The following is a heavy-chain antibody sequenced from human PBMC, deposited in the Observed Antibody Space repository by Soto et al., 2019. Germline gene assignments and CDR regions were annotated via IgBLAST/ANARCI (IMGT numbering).Heavy chain of an antibody. D-gene: IGHD2-2*01. J-gene: IGHJ4*02. CDR3: AKLGSSSWSPHYYFDY. CDR2: ITDSGDDT. CDR1: GFTFNNYA. V-gene: IGHV3-23*01. Sequence: EVQLLESGGGLVQPGGSLSLSCAASGFTFNNYAMGWVRQAPGKGLEWVSAITDSGDDTYYIDSVKGRFTISRDNSKSTLYLQMNSLRAEDTAIYYCAKLGSSSWSPHYYFDYWGQGTLVTVSS.